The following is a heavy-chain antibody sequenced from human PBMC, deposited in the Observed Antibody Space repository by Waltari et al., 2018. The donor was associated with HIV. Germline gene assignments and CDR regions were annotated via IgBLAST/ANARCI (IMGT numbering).Heavy chain of an antibody. CDR2: INPSGAT. CDR1: GGSFSGYY. J-gene: IGHJ1*01. CDR3: VRDRPVRLSRGGFTPPDSSSSSPAIS. Sequence: QVHLQQWGAGPLKPSETLSLTCAVHGGSFSGYYWTWIRQPPGKGLEWIGEINPSGATTDNPSLKGRLTLSVDTPKSQFSLNLTSVTAADTAVYHCVRDRPVRLSRGGFTPPDSSSSSPAISWGRGTLITVSS. D-gene: IGHD6-6*01. V-gene: IGHV4-34*01.